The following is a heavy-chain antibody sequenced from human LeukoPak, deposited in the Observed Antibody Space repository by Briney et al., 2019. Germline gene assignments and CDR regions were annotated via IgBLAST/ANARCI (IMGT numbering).Heavy chain of an antibody. CDR3: AKNSWVLWFGEKYYFDY. Sequence: RRSLRLSCAASGFTFSSYGMSWVRQAPGKGLEWVSAISGSGGSTYYADSVKGRFTISRDNSKNTLYLQMNSLRAEDTAVYYCAKNSWVLWFGEKYYFDYWGQGTLVTVSS. J-gene: IGHJ4*02. CDR1: GFTFSSYG. D-gene: IGHD3-10*01. CDR2: ISGSGGST. V-gene: IGHV3-23*01.